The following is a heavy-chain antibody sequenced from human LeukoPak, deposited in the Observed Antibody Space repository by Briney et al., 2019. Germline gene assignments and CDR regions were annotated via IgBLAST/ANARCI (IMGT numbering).Heavy chain of an antibody. Sequence: GGSLRLSCAASGFTFDDYAMHWVRQAPGKGLEWVSAISGSGGSTYYADSVKGRFTISRDNSKNTLYLQMNSLRAEDTAVYYCAKVGYCSSTSCYDAFDIWGQGTMVTVAS. CDR1: GFTFDDYA. V-gene: IGHV3-23*01. CDR2: ISGSGGST. CDR3: AKVGYCSSTSCYDAFDI. J-gene: IGHJ3*02. D-gene: IGHD2-2*01.